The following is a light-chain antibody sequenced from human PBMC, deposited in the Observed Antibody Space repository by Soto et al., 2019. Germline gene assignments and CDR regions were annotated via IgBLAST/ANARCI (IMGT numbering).Light chain of an antibody. CDR1: QSVTSSY. V-gene: IGKV3-20*01. CDR2: DAS. CDR3: QQYGSSPRLT. Sequence: EIVLTQSPDTLSLSPGERATLSCRASQSVTSSYLAWYQQRPGQAPRLLISDASSRAPGIPDRFSGSGSETDFTLTISRLEPEDFAVYYCQQYGSSPRLTFGGGTKVEI. J-gene: IGKJ4*01.